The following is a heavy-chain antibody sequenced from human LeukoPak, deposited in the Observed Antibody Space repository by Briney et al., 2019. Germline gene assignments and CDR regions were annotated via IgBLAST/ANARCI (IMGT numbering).Heavy chain of an antibody. CDR3: AKAHSSSWYYFGD. V-gene: IGHV3-23*01. Sequence: QPGGSLRLSCAASGFTFSSYAMSWVRQAPGKGLEWVSVISGRGDSTHYADSVKGRFTISRDNTKNTLYLQMNSLRAEDTAVYYCAKAHSSSWYYFGDWGQGALVIVSS. J-gene: IGHJ4*02. CDR2: ISGRGDST. D-gene: IGHD6-13*01. CDR1: GFTFSSYA.